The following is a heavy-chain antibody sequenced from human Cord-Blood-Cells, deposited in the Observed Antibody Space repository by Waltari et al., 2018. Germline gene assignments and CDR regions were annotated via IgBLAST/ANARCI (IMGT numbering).Heavy chain of an antibody. CDR1: GFTARLNY. CDR3: ARDPDYCSSTSCYTS. V-gene: IGHV3-53*02. CDR2: IYSGGST. J-gene: IGHJ5*02. Sequence: EVQLVETGGGLLQPGWSLILSWSASGFTARLNYMSWARPPPGKGLEWVSFIYSGGSTYYADSVKGRFTISRDNSKNTLYLQMNSLRAEDTAVYYCARDPDYCSSTSCYTSWGQGTLVTVSS. D-gene: IGHD2-2*02.